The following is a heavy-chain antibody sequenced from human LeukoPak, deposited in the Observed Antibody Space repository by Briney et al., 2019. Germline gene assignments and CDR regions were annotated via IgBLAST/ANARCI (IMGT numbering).Heavy chain of an antibody. J-gene: IGHJ5*02. V-gene: IGHV4-39*07. D-gene: IGHD6-13*01. CDR3: ARDLVAAAGRAFDP. Sequence: SETLSLTCTVSGGSISSSSYYWGWIRQPPGKGLEWIGSIYYSGSTYYNPSLKSRVTISVDTSKNQFSLKLSSVTAADTAVYYCARDLVAAAGRAFDPWGQGTLVTVSS. CDR1: GGSISSSSYY. CDR2: IYYSGST.